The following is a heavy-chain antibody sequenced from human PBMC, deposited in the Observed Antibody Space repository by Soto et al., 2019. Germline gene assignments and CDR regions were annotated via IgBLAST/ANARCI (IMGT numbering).Heavy chain of an antibody. CDR2: IYHSGYT. Sequence: SETLSLTCTVSGDSISTDGYHWSWIRQHPGKGLEWVGNIYHSGYTYYNPSLKSRVVISVDTSKNQFSLKLTSVTAADTAVYYCARWDGVTAISYFDQWGQGILVTVYS. J-gene: IGHJ4*02. CDR3: ARWDGVTAISYFDQ. CDR1: GDSISTDGYH. D-gene: IGHD2-21*02. V-gene: IGHV4-31*03.